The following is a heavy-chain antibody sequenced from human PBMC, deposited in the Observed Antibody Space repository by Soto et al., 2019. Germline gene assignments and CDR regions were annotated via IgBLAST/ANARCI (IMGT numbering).Heavy chain of an antibody. CDR2: INHSGST. V-gene: IGHV4-34*01. Sequence: QVQLQQWGAGLLKPSETLALTCAVYGESFSGYYWSWIRQPPGKGLEWIGEINHSGSTNYNPSLKSRVTISGDRSNNQFSLKLSSVTAADTAVYYCARGRNLGGTYLDYWGQGTLVTVSS. D-gene: IGHD1-1*01. J-gene: IGHJ4*02. CDR3: ARGRNLGGTYLDY. CDR1: GESFSGYY.